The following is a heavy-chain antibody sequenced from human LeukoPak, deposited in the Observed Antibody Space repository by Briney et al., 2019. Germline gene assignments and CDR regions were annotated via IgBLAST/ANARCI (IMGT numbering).Heavy chain of an antibody. D-gene: IGHD3-3*01. CDR1: GGSFSGYY. CDR3: ARVGRFGYGGFDP. V-gene: IGHV4-34*01. J-gene: IGHJ5*02. Sequence: PSETLSLTCAVYGGSFSGYYWSWIRQPPGKGLEWIGEINHSGSTNYNPSLKSRVTISVDTSKNQFSLKLSSVTAADTAVYYCARVGRFGYGGFDPWGQGTLVTVSS. CDR2: INHSGST.